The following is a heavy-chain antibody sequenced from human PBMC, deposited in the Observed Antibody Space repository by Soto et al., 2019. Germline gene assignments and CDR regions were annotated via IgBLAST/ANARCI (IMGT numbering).Heavy chain of an antibody. J-gene: IGHJ4*02. Sequence: QVQLVQSGAEVKKPGSSVKVSCKASGGSLSRYTISWVRQAPGQGLEWMGGIIPIFATANYAQKFQGRVTVTADESTSTAYMELSSLRSEDTAVYYCAAGVHYYGSGSSAPFDYWGQGTLVTVSS. CDR1: GGSLSRYT. CDR3: AAGVHYYGSGSSAPFDY. CDR2: IIPIFATA. D-gene: IGHD3-10*01. V-gene: IGHV1-69*01.